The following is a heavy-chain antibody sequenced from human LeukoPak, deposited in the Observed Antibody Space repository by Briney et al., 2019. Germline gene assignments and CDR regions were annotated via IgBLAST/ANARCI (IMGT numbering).Heavy chain of an antibody. Sequence: PSQTLFLTCTVSDGSISSGDNYWSWIRQHPGKGLEWIGYIYYTGSTSYNPSLKNRFTISVDTSKNQFSLELTSVTAADTAVYYCARAEYSSSWHDYWGQGTLVTVSS. J-gene: IGHJ4*02. D-gene: IGHD6-13*01. CDR3: ARAEYSSSWHDY. CDR1: DGSISSGDNY. V-gene: IGHV4-30-4*01. CDR2: IYYTGST.